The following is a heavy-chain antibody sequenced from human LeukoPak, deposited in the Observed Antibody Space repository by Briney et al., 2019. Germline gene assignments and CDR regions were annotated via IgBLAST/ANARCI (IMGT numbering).Heavy chain of an antibody. D-gene: IGHD6-6*01. J-gene: IGHJ6*03. CDR2: IIPIFGTA. CDR3: ASNNLAAREAWDYYYYMDV. V-gene: IGHV1-69*05. Sequence: SVKVSCKASGGTFSSYAISWVRQAPGQGLELMGVIIPIFGTANYAQKFQGRVTITTDESTSTAYMELSSLRSEETAVYYCASNNLAAREAWDYYYYMDVWGTGTTVTVSS. CDR1: GGTFSSYA.